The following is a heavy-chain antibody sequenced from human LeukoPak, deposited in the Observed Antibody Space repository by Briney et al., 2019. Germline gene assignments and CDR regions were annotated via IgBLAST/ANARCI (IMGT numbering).Heavy chain of an antibody. J-gene: IGHJ4*02. V-gene: IGHV1-8*01. CDR2: MNPNSGNI. CDR1: GYTFTSYD. Sequence: ASVKVSCKASGYTFTSYDINWVRQATGQGLEWMGWMNPNSGNIGYAQKFQGRVTMTRNTSISTAYMELSSLRSEDTAVYYCARDSLLAYYYDSSGYLRTNPFDYWGQGTLVTVSS. D-gene: IGHD3-22*01. CDR3: ARDSLLAYYYDSSGYLRTNPFDY.